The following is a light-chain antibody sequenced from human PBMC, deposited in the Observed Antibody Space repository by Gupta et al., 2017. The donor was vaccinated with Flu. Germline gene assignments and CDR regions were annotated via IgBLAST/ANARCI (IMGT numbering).Light chain of an antibody. V-gene: IGLV2-14*04. Sequence: SSDVGGYNYVSWYQQHPGKAPKLMIYDVTTHSSGVSDRFSGSKSGNTASLTISGLQAEDEADYYCSSYTSSSSLGVFGTGTKVTVL. CDR1: SSDVGGYNY. CDR3: SSYTSSSSLGV. J-gene: IGLJ1*01. CDR2: DVT.